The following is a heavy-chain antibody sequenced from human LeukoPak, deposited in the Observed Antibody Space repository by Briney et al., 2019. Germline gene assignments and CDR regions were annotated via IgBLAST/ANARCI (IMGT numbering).Heavy chain of an antibody. CDR1: GGSISTYY. CDR2: TYYSGNT. Sequence: SETLSLTCTVSGGSISTYYWTWLRQPPGKGLEWIGYTYYSGNTNYNPSLKSRVTILVDTSKNQFSLKLSSVTAADTATYYCARVGGGHFDYWGQGTLVTVSS. V-gene: IGHV4-59*01. J-gene: IGHJ4*02. D-gene: IGHD3-16*01. CDR3: ARVGGGHFDY.